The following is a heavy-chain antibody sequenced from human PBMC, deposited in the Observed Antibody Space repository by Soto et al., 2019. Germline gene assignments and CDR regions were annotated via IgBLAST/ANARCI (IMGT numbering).Heavy chain of an antibody. CDR3: ARDASGPFDY. CDR2: IHSDGST. Sequence: GGSLRLSCSVAGFTVSDSMSWVRQAPGKGLECVSFIHSDGSTHYTDSVRGRFTISGDNSKNTLYLQMDRLRVDDTAVYFCARDASGPFDYWGQGTLVTVSS. CDR1: GFTVSDS. J-gene: IGHJ4*02. V-gene: IGHV3-53*01. D-gene: IGHD6-19*01.